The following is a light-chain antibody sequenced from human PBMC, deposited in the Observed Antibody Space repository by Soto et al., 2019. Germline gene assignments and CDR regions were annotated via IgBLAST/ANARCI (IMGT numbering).Light chain of an antibody. J-gene: IGKJ5*01. CDR3: QQQNNWPPIT. CDR1: QSVSSN. V-gene: IGKV3-15*01. CDR2: RAS. Sequence: EIVMTQSPATLSVSPGERATLSCRASQSVSSNLAWYQQKPGQAPRLLIYRASTRATGIPARFSGSGSGTEFTLTISSLQSEDFAVYYCQQQNNWPPITFGQGTRLEIK.